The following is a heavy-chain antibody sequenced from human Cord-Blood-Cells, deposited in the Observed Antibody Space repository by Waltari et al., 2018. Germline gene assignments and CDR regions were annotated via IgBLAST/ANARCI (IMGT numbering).Heavy chain of an antibody. Sequence: LQLQESGPGLVKASETLSLTCTVSGGSISSSRYYWGWIRQPPGKGLEWIGSIYYRGSTYDAPALNSRVTISVDTAKNQFSLKLSSVTAADTAVYYCAMRKTGYYGSGSYYDDWCQGTLVIVSA. CDR3: AMRKTGYYGSGSYYDD. CDR1: GGSISSSRYY. J-gene: IGHJ4*02. V-gene: IGHV4-39*01. CDR2: IYYRGST. D-gene: IGHD3-10*01.